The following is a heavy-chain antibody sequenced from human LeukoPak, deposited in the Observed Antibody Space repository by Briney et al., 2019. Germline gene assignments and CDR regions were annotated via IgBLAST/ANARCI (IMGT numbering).Heavy chain of an antibody. D-gene: IGHD1-26*01. J-gene: IGHJ4*02. CDR1: GFTFSSYG. CDR3: VKSRRVGANQRGLFDY. V-gene: IGHV3-23*01. CDR2: VSGSGRNT. Sequence: GGSLRLSCAASGFTFSSYGMTWVRQAPGKGLEWVSSVSGSGRNTFYPDSVEGRFTISRDNSKNTVYLQMNSQRADDTAVYYCVKSRRVGANQRGLFDYWGQGTLVTVSP.